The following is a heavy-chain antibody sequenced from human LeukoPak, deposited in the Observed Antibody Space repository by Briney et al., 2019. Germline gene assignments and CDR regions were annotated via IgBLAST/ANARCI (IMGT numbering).Heavy chain of an antibody. Sequence: GGSLRLSCAASGFRFSNFAMSWVRQAPGKGLEWVSTISGSGDHTYAADSVKGRFTISRDISKNTLFLQMNSLRAEDTAVYYCARDHNEVPAAIMGYWGQGTLVTVSS. CDR3: ARDHNEVPAAIMGY. CDR2: ISGSGDHT. CDR1: GFRFSNFA. D-gene: IGHD2-2*01. J-gene: IGHJ4*02. V-gene: IGHV3-23*01.